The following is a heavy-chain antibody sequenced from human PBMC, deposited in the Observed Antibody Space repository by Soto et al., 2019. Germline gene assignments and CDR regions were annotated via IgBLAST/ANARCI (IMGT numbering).Heavy chain of an antibody. CDR1: GFTFSHFA. J-gene: IGHJ5*02. CDR3: AQARRVGLSSPLDL. D-gene: IGHD1-26*01. CDR2: ISGSGSGT. Sequence: RLLESGGGLGQPGGSLRLSCAASGFTFSHFAMSWVRQGPGKGLEWVSSISGSGSGTSDAESVRGRFTISRDNSNGTLYLQMDSLRPDDTAVYFCAQARRVGLSSPLDLWGPGTLVTVSS. V-gene: IGHV3-23*01.